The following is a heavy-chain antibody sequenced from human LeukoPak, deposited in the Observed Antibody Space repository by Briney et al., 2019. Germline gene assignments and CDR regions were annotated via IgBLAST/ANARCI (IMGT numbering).Heavy chain of an antibody. CDR2: MYNSGST. CDR3: ARGIESYGDYGY. CDR1: GGSISGSY. Sequence: SETQSLTCTVSGGSISGSYWSWIRQPPGKGLEWIAYMYNSGSTNYNPSLKSRVTISIDTSKNQFSLKLSSLTAEDTAIYYCARGIESYGDYGYWGQGILVTVSS. V-gene: IGHV4-59*01. D-gene: IGHD4-17*01. J-gene: IGHJ4*02.